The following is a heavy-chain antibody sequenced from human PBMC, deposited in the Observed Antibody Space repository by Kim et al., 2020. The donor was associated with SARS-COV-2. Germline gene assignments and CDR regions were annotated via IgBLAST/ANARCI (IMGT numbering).Heavy chain of an antibody. CDR3: ARGHSTSGYDY. J-gene: IGHJ4*02. Sequence: SETLSLTCAVDGESFSGYYWSWIRQAPGKGLEWIGEINHSGYTNDNPSLQSRVTLSVDTSNNQFSLRLSSVTAADTAIYYCARGHSTSGYDYWVQGALVT. CDR1: GESFSGYY. CDR2: INHSGYT. D-gene: IGHD2-2*01. V-gene: IGHV4-34*01.